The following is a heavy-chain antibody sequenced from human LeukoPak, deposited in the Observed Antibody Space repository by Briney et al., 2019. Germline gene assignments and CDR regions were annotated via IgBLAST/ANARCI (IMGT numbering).Heavy chain of an antibody. V-gene: IGHV3-30*04. CDR1: GFTFSISA. D-gene: IGHD1-20*01. CDR2: ISFDGSNK. J-gene: IGHJ4*02. Sequence: GGSLRLSCAASGFTFSISAMHWVRQAPGKGQEWVAVISFDGSNKYYADSVKGRFTVSRDNSKSTLFLQMSTLRAEDTAVYYCATLTGTTGSDDYWGQGTLVTVSS. CDR3: ATLTGTTGSDDY.